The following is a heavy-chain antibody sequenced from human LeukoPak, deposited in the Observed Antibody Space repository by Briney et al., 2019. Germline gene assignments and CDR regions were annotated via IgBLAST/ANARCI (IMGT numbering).Heavy chain of an antibody. V-gene: IGHV3-21*01. J-gene: IGHJ6*03. Sequence: GGSLRLSCVASGFTFSSYSICWVRQAPGKGLEWVSSISSSSSYKDYADSVKGRFTISRDNSKNTLYLQMNSLRAEDTAVYYCARGVKYCSSTSCYYYYMDVWGKGTTVTVSS. CDR1: GFTFSSYS. D-gene: IGHD2-2*01. CDR2: ISSSSSYK. CDR3: ARGVKYCSSTSCYYYYMDV.